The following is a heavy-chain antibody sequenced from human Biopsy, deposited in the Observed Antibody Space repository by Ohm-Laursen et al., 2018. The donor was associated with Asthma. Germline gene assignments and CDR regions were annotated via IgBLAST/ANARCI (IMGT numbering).Heavy chain of an antibody. CDR2: ISSDVRE. Sequence: SLRLSCAASGFTFRNFGMHWVRQAPGKGLEWVALISSDVREWYADSVKGRFTISRDNSKNTLDLQMNSLRGDDTAVYYCVRWRSGYPDHYSDFWGLGTLVTVSS. J-gene: IGHJ4*02. CDR3: VRWRSGYPDHYSDF. CDR1: GFTFRNFG. V-gene: IGHV3-30*03. D-gene: IGHD2-21*01.